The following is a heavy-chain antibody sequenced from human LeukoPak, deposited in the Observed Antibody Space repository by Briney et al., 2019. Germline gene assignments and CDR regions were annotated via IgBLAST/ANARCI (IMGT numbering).Heavy chain of an antibody. CDR3: ASRGTSSWPRFDY. J-gene: IGHJ4*02. V-gene: IGHV4-34*01. D-gene: IGHD6-13*01. CDR2: INHSGST. CDR1: GGSFSGYY. Sequence: SETLSLTCAVYGGSFSGYYWSWIRQPPGKGLGWIGEINHSGSTNYNPSLKSRVTISVDTSKNQFSLKLSSVTAADTAVYYCASRGTSSWPRFDYRGQGTLVTVSS.